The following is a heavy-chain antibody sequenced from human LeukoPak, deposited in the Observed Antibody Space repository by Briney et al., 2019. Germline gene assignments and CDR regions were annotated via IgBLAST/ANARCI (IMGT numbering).Heavy chain of an antibody. CDR3: ARENSGYRRHFDY. V-gene: IGHV3-21*01. J-gene: IGHJ4*02. CDR1: GFTFSSYS. CDR2: IYSTTSYV. D-gene: IGHD5-12*01. Sequence: PGGSLRLSCAASGFTFSSYSMNWVRQAPGKGLEWVSSIYSTTSYVFYADSVKGRFTISRDNAKNSLYLEMNSLRAEDTAVYYCARENSGYRRHFDYWGQGTLVTVSS.